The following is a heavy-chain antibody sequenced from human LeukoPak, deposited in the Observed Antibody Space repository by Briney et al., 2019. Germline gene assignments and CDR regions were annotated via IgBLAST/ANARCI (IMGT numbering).Heavy chain of an antibody. CDR2: IYYSGST. CDR1: GGSISSYY. D-gene: IGHD1-7*01. J-gene: IGHJ5*02. V-gene: IGHV4-59*01. CDR3: ARGGNYRYNWFDP. Sequence: SETLSLTCTVSGGSISSYYWSWIRQPPGKGLEWIGYIYYSGSTNYNPSLKSRVTISVDTSKNQFSLKLSSVTAADTAVYYCARGGNYRYNWFDPWGQGTLVTVSS.